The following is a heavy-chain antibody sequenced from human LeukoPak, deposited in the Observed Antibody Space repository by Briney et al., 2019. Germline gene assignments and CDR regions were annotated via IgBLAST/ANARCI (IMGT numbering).Heavy chain of an antibody. Sequence: MXXVRQAPGKGLEWVAVISYDGSNKYYADSVKGRFTISRDNSKNTLYLQMNSLRSEDTAVYYCARLGFRYYYDSSGYYNENDYWGQGTLVTVSS. V-gene: IGHV3-30-3*01. J-gene: IGHJ4*02. D-gene: IGHD3-22*01. CDR2: ISYDGSNK. CDR3: ARLGFRYYYDSSGYYNENDY.